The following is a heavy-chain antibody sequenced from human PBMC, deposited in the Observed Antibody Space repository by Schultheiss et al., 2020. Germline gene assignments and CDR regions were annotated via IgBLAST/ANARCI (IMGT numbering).Heavy chain of an antibody. D-gene: IGHD3-9*01. CDR2: IYTSGST. J-gene: IGHJ5*02. Sequence: SETLSLTCTVSGGSISSYYWSWIRQPAGKGLEWIGRIYTSGSTNYNPSLKSRVTISVDKSKNQFSLKLSSVTAADTAVYYCARPLHDYDILTGYSNWFDPWGQGTLVTVSS. CDR1: GGSISSYY. CDR3: ARPLHDYDILTGYSNWFDP. V-gene: IGHV4-4*07.